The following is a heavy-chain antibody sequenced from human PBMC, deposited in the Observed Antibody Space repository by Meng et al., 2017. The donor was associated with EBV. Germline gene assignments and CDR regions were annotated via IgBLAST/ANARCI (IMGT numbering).Heavy chain of an antibody. CDR2: INPNSGGT. Sequence: QAQLVQSGAEVKKPGXPVKVACKASGYTFIGYYMHWVRQAPGQGLEWIGWINPNSGGTNYAQKFQGWVTMTRDTSISTAYMELSRLRSDDTAGYYCARDEAAAERPLGDWGQGTLVTVSS. CDR3: ARDEAAAERPLGD. V-gene: IGHV1-2*04. D-gene: IGHD6-13*01. CDR1: GYTFIGYY. J-gene: IGHJ4*02.